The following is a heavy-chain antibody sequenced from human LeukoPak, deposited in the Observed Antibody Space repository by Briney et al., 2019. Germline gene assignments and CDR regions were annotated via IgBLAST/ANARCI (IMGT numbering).Heavy chain of an antibody. D-gene: IGHD3-16*02. CDR2: INSDGSST. V-gene: IGHV3-74*01. J-gene: IGHJ4*02. Sequence: PGGSLRLSCAASGFTFSSYWMHWVRQAPGKGLVWVSRINSDGSSTSYADSVKGRFTISRDNAKNTLYLQMNSLRAEDAAVYHCAREYYDYVWGSYRPIDYWGQGTLVTVSS. CDR3: AREYYDYVWGSYRPIDY. CDR1: GFTFSSYW.